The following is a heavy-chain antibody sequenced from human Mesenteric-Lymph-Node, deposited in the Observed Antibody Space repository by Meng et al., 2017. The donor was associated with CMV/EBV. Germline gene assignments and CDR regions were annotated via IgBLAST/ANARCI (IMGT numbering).Heavy chain of an antibody. V-gene: IGHV4-34*09. Sequence: VFGGSDSGYYWSWIRQLPGKGLEWIGYIYHTGTSSSSPSLESRVTISIDISKNQFSLNLRSVTAADTAVYFCARDHSTGYTGGFDPWGQGTLVTVSS. D-gene: IGHD3-22*01. CDR2: IYHTGTS. J-gene: IGHJ5*02. CDR1: GGSDSGYY. CDR3: ARDHSTGYTGGFDP.